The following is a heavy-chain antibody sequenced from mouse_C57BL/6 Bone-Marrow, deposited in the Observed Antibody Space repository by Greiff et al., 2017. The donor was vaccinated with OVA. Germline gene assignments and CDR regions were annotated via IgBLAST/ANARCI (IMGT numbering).Heavy chain of an antibody. CDR2: ISDGGSYT. CDR1: GFTFSSYA. Sequence: EVQRVESGGGLVKPGGSLTLSCAASGFTFSSYAMSWVRQTPEKRLEWVATISDGGSYTYYPDNVKGRFTISRDNAKNNLYLQMSHLKSEDTAMYYCAREGSPFYFDYWGQGTTLTVSS. J-gene: IGHJ2*01. CDR3: AREGSPFYFDY. V-gene: IGHV5-4*01.